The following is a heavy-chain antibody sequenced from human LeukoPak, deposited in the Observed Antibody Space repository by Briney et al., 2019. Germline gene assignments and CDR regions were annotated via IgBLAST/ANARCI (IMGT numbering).Heavy chain of an antibody. J-gene: IGHJ3*02. V-gene: IGHV1-69*05. CDR3: AILRWGGNPLDAFDI. CDR2: IIPIFGTA. Sequence: GASVKVSCKASGGTFSIYAISWVRQAPGQGLEWMGRIIPIFGTANYAQKFQGRVTITTDESTSTAYMELSSLRSEDTAVYYCAILRWGGNPLDAFDIWGQGTMVTVSS. CDR1: GGTFSIYA. D-gene: IGHD4-23*01.